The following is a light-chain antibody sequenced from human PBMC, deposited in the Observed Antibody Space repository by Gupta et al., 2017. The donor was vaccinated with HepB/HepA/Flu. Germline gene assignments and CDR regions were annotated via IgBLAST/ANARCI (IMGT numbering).Light chain of an antibody. CDR3: QPTYISPPWT. J-gene: IGKJ1*01. CDR1: HIISNY. CDR2: AAS. V-gene: IGKV1-39*01. Sequence: TLPTSSFSASVGASVTITCRASHIISNYLNWEQQKPGKAPSLLIYAASSLHGGAPSRFSGSGSGTDFSLTNNRLQPNDFAIYFCQPTYISPPWTFGQGTKVEIK.